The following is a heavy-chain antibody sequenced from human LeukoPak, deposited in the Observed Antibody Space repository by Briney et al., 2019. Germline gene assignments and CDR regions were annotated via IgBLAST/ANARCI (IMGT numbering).Heavy chain of an antibody. CDR3: ATDRGWRTSGYYLYYFEY. Sequence: GGSLRLSCAASGFIFTNYFMSWVRQAPGKGLEWVASIKHDGSEKYYVDSVRGRFTISRDNTLNSLYLQMSSLRAEDTAVYYCATDRGWRTSGYYLYYFEYWGQGTLVTYSS. V-gene: IGHV3-7*01. D-gene: IGHD3-3*01. CDR1: GFIFTNYF. CDR2: IKHDGSEK. J-gene: IGHJ4*02.